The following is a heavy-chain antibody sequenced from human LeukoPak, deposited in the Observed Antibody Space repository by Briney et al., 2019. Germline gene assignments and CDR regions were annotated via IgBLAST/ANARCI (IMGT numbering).Heavy chain of an antibody. CDR3: ARGYCSSTSCYRRGAFDI. J-gene: IGHJ3*02. D-gene: IGHD2-2*01. Sequence: GGSLSLSCAASGFTFRSYEMNWVGQAPAKGLDWVSYISSSGSTIYYADSVKGRFTIARDNAKNSLYLQMNSLRAEDTAVYYCARGYCSSTSCYRRGAFDIWGQGTMVTVSS. V-gene: IGHV3-48*03. CDR2: ISSSGSTI. CDR1: GFTFRSYE.